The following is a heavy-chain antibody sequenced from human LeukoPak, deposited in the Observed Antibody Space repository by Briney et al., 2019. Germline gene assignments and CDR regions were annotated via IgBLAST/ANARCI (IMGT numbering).Heavy chain of an antibody. V-gene: IGHV4-59*01. D-gene: IGHD3-9*01. CDR2: IYYSGST. J-gene: IGHJ3*02. Sequence: PPETLSLTCTVSGGSISSYYWSWIRQPPGKGLEWIGYIYYSGSTNYNPSLKSRVTISVDTSKNQFSLKLSSVTAADTAVFYCARVKGYYDILTGNLDAFDIWGQGTMVTVSS. CDR1: GGSISSYY. CDR3: ARVKGYYDILTGNLDAFDI.